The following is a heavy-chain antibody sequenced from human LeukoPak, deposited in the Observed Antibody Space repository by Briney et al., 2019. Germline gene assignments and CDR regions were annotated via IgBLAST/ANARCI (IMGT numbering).Heavy chain of an antibody. CDR2: ISSSSSYI. J-gene: IGHJ5*02. CDR1: GFTFSSYS. Sequence: PGGSLRLSCAASGFTFSSYSMNWVRQAPGKGLEWVSSISSSSSYIYYADSVKGRFTISRDNAKNSLYLQMNSLRAEDTAVYYCARVPPLGSPNNWFDPWGQGTLVTVSS. V-gene: IGHV3-21*01. D-gene: IGHD3-10*01. CDR3: ARVPPLGSPNNWFDP.